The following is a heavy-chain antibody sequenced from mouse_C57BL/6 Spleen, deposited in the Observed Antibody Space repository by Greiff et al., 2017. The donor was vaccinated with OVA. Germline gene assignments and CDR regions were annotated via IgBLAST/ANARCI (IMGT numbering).Heavy chain of an antibody. CDR2: IDPSDSYT. D-gene: IGHD2-4*01. V-gene: IGHV1-50*01. CDR1: GYTFTSYW. CDR3: ARRGDYDGYYFDY. Sequence: QVQLQQPGAELVKPGASVKLSCKASGYTFTSYWMQWVKQRPGQGLEWIEEIDPSDSYTNYNQKFKGKATLTVDTSSSTAYMQLSSLTSEDSAVYYCARRGDYDGYYFDYWGQGTTLTVSS. J-gene: IGHJ2*01.